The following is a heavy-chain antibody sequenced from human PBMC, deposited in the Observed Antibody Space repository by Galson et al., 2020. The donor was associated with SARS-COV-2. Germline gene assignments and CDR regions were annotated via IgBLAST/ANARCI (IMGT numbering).Heavy chain of an antibody. V-gene: IGHV4-34*01. CDR1: GGSFSGYY. Sequence: ETLSLTCAVYGGSFSGYYWTWIRQAPGKGLECIGEINQSGSANYNPSLKSRVTMSVDTSKNQFSLKLTSVTAADTAVYYCARGLRYSGRAARLFRWFDPWGQGTLVTVSS. CDR2: INQSGSA. D-gene: IGHD6-6*01. J-gene: IGHJ5*02. CDR3: ARGLRYSGRAARLFRWFDP.